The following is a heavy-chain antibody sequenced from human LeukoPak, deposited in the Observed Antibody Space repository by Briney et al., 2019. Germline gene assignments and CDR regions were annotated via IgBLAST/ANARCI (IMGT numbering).Heavy chain of an antibody. CDR2: IYSGGST. D-gene: IGHD5-24*01. CDR3: ASRWPKDV. V-gene: IGHV3-53*04. J-gene: IGHJ4*02. Sequence: PSETLSLTCTVSGGSISSSSYYWGWIRQPPGKGLEWVSVIYSGGSTYYADSVKGRFTISRHNSKNTLYLQMNSLRAEDTAVYYCASRWPKDVWGQGTLVTVSS. CDR1: GGSISSSSYY.